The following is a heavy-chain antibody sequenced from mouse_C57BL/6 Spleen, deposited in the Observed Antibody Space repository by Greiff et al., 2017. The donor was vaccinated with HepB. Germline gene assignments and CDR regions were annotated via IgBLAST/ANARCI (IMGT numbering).Heavy chain of an antibody. J-gene: IGHJ1*03. CDR1: GYAFSSSW. Sequence: VKLMESGPELVKPGASVKISCKASGYAFSSSWMNWVKQRPGKGLEWIGRIYPGDGDTNYNGKFKGKATLTADKSSSTAYMQLSSLTSEDSAVYFCARSEGNWYFDVWGTGTTVTVSS. CDR2: IYPGDGDT. V-gene: IGHV1-82*01. CDR3: ARSEGNWYFDV.